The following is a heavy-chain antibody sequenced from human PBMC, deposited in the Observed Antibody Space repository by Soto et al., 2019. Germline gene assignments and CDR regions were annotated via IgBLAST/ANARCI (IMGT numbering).Heavy chain of an antibody. D-gene: IGHD6-19*01. J-gene: IGHJ5*02. CDR1: GYTFTSYA. CDR2: INAGNGNT. V-gene: IGHV1-3*01. CDR3: ARSSGSSVDWLDP. Sequence: ASVKVSCKASGYTFTSYAMHWVLEPPGQRLEWMGWINAGNGNTKYSQKFQGRVTITRDTSASTVYMELSSLRSEDTAVYYCARSSGSSVDWLDPWGQGTRVTVSS.